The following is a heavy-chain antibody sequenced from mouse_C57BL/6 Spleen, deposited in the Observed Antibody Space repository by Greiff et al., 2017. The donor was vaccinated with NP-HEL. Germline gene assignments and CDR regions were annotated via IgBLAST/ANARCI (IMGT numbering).Heavy chain of an antibody. CDR3: ARNWDGAPYYFDY. CDR1: GYTFTSYW. CDR2: IDPSDSYT. D-gene: IGHD4-1*01. V-gene: IGHV1-69*01. Sequence: QVQLKQPGAELVMPGASVKLSCKASGYTFTSYWMHWVKQRPGQGLEWIGEIDPSDSYTNYNQKFKGKSTLTVDKSSSTAYMQLSSLTSEDSAVYYCARNWDGAPYYFDYWGQGTTLTVSS. J-gene: IGHJ2*01.